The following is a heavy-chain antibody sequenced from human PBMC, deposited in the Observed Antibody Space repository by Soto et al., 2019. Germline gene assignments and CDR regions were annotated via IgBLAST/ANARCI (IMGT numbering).Heavy chain of an antibody. J-gene: IGHJ6*02. Sequence: SETLSLTCTVSGGSISSYYWSWIRQPPGKGLEWIGYIYYSGSTNYNPSLKSRVTISVDTSKNQFSLKLSSVTAADTAVYYCARVNGSQYSSSYYYYGMDVWGQGTTVTVSS. D-gene: IGHD6-6*01. CDR3: ARVNGSQYSSSYYYYGMDV. CDR1: GGSISSYY. CDR2: IYYSGST. V-gene: IGHV4-59*01.